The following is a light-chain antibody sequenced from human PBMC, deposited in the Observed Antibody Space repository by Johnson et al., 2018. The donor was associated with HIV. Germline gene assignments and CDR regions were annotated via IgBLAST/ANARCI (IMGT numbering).Light chain of an antibody. V-gene: IGLV1-51*01. CDR3: GIWDSGLSAYV. CDR1: SSNIGYNY. J-gene: IGLJ1*01. CDR2: DID. Sequence: QSVLTQPPSVSAAPGQKVTISCSGSSSNIGYNYVSWYQQVPGTAPKLLIYDIDKRPSGIPDRFSGSQSGTSATLDISGLQPGDEADYYCGIWDSGLSAYVFGTGTKVTAL.